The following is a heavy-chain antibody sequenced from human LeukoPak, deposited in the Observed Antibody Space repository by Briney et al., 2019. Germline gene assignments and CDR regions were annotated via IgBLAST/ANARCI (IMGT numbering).Heavy chain of an antibody. Sequence: PSETLSLTCTVSGGSISSYYWSWIRQPPGKGLEWIGYIYYSGSTNYNPSLKSRVTISVDTSKNQFSLKLSSVTAADTAVYYCARGLSDYDILTGYYKVRDYYYYMDVWGKGTTVTISS. D-gene: IGHD3-9*01. J-gene: IGHJ6*03. CDR2: IYYSGST. CDR1: GGSISSYY. V-gene: IGHV4-59*01. CDR3: ARGLSDYDILTGYYKVRDYYYYMDV.